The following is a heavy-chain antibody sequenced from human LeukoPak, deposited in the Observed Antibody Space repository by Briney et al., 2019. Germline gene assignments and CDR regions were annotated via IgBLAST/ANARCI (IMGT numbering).Heavy chain of an antibody. CDR2: ISSSNYI. D-gene: IGHD2/OR15-2a*01. V-gene: IGHV3-69-1*01. CDR1: GFTFTNYN. Sequence: GGSLRLSCAASGFTFTNYNIDWVRQAPGKGLEWVSSISSSNYIYYADSVRGRFTISRDNAETSVFLHLNSLRAEDTAVYYCTRDQRVIPDAFDVWGRGTMVTVSS. CDR3: TRDQRVIPDAFDV. J-gene: IGHJ3*01.